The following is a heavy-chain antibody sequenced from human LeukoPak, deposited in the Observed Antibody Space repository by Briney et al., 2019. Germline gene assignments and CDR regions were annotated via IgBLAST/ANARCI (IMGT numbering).Heavy chain of an antibody. Sequence: GASVKVSCKASGGTFSSYAISWVRQAPGQGLEWMGRIIPILGIANYAQKFQGRVTITADKSTSTAYMELSSLRSEDTAVYYCARDNGITMVRGVPSTLGYWGQGTLVTVSS. J-gene: IGHJ4*02. CDR3: ARDNGITMVRGVPSTLGY. CDR2: IIPILGIA. V-gene: IGHV1-69*04. D-gene: IGHD3-10*01. CDR1: GGTFSSYA.